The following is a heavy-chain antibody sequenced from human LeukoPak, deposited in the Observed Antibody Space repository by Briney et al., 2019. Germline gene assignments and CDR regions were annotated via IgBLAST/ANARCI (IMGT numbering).Heavy chain of an antibody. Sequence: SETLSLICTVSGGSFSSYYWSWIRQPPGKGLEWIGYIYHSGSTYYNPSLRSRVTISVDRSKNQFSLKLSSVTAADTAVYYCARGESGYSSLFDYWGQGTLVTVSS. J-gene: IGHJ4*02. CDR3: ARGESGYSSLFDY. CDR2: IYHSGST. D-gene: IGHD3-3*01. CDR1: GGSFSSYY. V-gene: IGHV4-59*12.